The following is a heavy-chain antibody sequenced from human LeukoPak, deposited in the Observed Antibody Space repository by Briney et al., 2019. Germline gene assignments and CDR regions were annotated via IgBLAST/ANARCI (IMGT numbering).Heavy chain of an antibody. CDR3: ARGYYDSSGYSNPFDP. D-gene: IGHD3-22*01. V-gene: IGHV4-61*08. CDR1: GGSISSGGYS. Sequence: SETLSLTCAVSGGSISSGGYSWSWIRQPPGRGLEWIGYIYYTGTTNYNPSLGSRVTISVDTSKNQFSLKLSAVTAADTAVYYCARGYYDSSGYSNPFDPWGQGTLVTVSS. CDR2: IYYTGTT. J-gene: IGHJ5*02.